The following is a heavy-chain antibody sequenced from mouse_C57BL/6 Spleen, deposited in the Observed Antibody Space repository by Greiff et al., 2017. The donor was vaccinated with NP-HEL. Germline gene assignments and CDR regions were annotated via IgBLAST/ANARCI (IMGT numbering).Heavy chain of an antibody. V-gene: IGHV5-4*01. CDR2: ISDGGSYT. CDR3: ARDTLYYAMDD. Sequence: EVKLVESGGGLVKPGGSLKLSCAASGFTFSSYAMSWVRQTPEKRLEWVATISDGGSYTYYPDNVKGRFTISRDNAKNNLYLQMSHLKSEDTAMYYCARDTLYYAMDDWGQGTSVTVSS. J-gene: IGHJ4*01. CDR1: GFTFSSYA.